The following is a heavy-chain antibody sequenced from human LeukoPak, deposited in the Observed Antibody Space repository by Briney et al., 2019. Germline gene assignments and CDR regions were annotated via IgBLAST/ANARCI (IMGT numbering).Heavy chain of an antibody. V-gene: IGHV4-4*07. Sequence: TPSETLSLTCTVSGYSISSGYYWGWIRQPAEKGLEWIGRIYTSGSTNYNPSLNSRVDVSIDMSRNQFSLKLNSVTAADTAVYYCARGPGPLQLERLEAFDIWGQGTMVTVSS. D-gene: IGHD1-1*01. CDR3: ARGPGPLQLERLEAFDI. J-gene: IGHJ3*02. CDR1: GYSISSGYY. CDR2: IYTSGST.